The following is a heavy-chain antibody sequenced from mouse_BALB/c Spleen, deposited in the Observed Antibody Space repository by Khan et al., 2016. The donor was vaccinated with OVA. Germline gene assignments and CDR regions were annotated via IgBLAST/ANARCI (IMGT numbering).Heavy chain of an antibody. CDR3: ASYGNHLYFDV. J-gene: IGHJ1*01. D-gene: IGHD2-1*01. V-gene: IGHV1-9*01. CDR1: GYTFRSYW. CDR2: ILPGSVTC. Sequence: VQLQESGTDLMKPGASVKISCKATGYTFRSYWIEWVKQRPGHGLAWIGEILPGSVTCNYNAQFKGKATFTADTSSNAADMKLGGLTSEYSAVYYSASYGNHLYFDVCGAGTTVTVTS.